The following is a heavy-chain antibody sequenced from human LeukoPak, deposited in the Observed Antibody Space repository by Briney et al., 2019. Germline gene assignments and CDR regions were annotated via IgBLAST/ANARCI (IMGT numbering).Heavy chain of an antibody. Sequence: GGSLRLSCAASGFTFSSFGMHWVRQAPGKGLEWVAVIWYDASNKYYVDSVKGRFTISRDNSKNTLYLQMNSLRDDDTAEYYCVRGVGVSRFNYLDPWGQGTLVIVSS. J-gene: IGHJ5*02. CDR1: GFTFSSFG. CDR2: IWYDASNK. V-gene: IGHV3-33*01. D-gene: IGHD1-7*01. CDR3: VRGVGVSRFNYLDP.